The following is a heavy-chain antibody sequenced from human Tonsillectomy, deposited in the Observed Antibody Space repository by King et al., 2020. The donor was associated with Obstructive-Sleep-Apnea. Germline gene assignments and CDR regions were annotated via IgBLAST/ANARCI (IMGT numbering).Heavy chain of an antibody. CDR1: GGSISSLY. Sequence: PLQESGPELVKPSETLSLTCTVSGGSISSLYWSWIRQPPGKGLEWIGYIYYRGNTNYNPSLKSRVTISVDTSKNQFSLKLNSVTSADTAVYYCARFYGGNSLYFDYWGQGTLVTVSS. CDR3: ARFYGGNSLYFDY. J-gene: IGHJ4*02. CDR2: IYYRGNT. D-gene: IGHD4-23*01. V-gene: IGHV4-59*11.